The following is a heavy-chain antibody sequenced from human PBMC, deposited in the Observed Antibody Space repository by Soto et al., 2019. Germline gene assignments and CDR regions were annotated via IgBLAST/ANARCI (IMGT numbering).Heavy chain of an antibody. CDR3: ARGRWAAARYFDY. V-gene: IGHV3-11*06. D-gene: IGHD2-2*01. Sequence: GGSLRLSCAASGFTFSGYYMSWIRQAPGKGLEWVSYVSSSSSYTNYADSVKGRFTISRDNAKNSLYLQMNSLRAEDTAVYYCARGRWAAARYFDYWGQGTLVTVYS. J-gene: IGHJ4*02. CDR1: GFTFSGYY. CDR2: VSSSSSYT.